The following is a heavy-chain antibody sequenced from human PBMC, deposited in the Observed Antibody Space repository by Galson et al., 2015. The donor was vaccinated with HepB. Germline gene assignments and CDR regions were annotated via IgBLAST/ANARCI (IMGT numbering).Heavy chain of an antibody. CDR1: GYSFTSYW. V-gene: IGHV5-51*03. Sequence: QSGAEVKKPGESLKISCKGSGYSFTSYWIGWVRQMPGKGLEWMGIIYPGDSDTRYSPSFQGQVTISADKSISTAYLQWSSLKASDTAMYYCARRGSYYDFWSGSQKNYYGMDVWGQGTTVTVSS. CDR2: IYPGDSDT. D-gene: IGHD3-3*01. J-gene: IGHJ6*02. CDR3: ARRGSYYDFWSGSQKNYYGMDV.